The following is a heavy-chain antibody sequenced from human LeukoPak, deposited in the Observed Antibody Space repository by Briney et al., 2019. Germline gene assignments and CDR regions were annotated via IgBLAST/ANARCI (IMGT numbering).Heavy chain of an antibody. CDR1: GFTFGSYG. J-gene: IGHJ4*02. CDR3: AKDVGYSLATLFDY. CDR2: TRYDGSNK. D-gene: IGHD1-1*01. Sequence: PGGSLTLSCAASGFTFGSYGMHWVRQAPGKGLEWVAFTRYDGSNKYYADSVKGRFTISRDNSKNTLYLQMNSLRAEDTAVYYCAKDVGYSLATLFDYWGQGTLVTVSS. V-gene: IGHV3-30*02.